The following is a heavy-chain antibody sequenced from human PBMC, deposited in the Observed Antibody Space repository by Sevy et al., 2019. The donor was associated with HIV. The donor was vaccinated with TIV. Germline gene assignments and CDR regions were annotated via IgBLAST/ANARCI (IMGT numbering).Heavy chain of an antibody. V-gene: IGHV3-53*01. D-gene: IGHD4-4*01. CDR3: VRETTEGDY. Sequence: GGSLRLSCTASGFIVSSNYMTWVRQAPGKGLERVSAIYSGGTTYYAESVKGRFTVSRDNSKNTLYLQMNSLRAEDTAMYYCVRETTEGDYWGQGTLVTVSS. J-gene: IGHJ4*02. CDR1: GFIVSSNY. CDR2: IYSGGTT.